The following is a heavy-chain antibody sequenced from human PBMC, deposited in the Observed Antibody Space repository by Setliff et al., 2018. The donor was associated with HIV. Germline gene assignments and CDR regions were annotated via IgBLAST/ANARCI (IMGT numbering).Heavy chain of an antibody. CDR2: IYTSGST. J-gene: IGHJ4*02. D-gene: IGHD5-18*01. V-gene: IGHV4-61*09. CDR3: ARERSRGYTDPPRFDY. CDR1: GGSISSGSYY. Sequence: PSETLSLTCTVSGGSISSGSYYWSWIRQPAGKGLEWIGHIYTSGSTNYNPSLKSRVTISVDPSKNQFSLRLTSVTAADTAVYYCARERSRGYTDPPRFDYWGQGTLVTVSS.